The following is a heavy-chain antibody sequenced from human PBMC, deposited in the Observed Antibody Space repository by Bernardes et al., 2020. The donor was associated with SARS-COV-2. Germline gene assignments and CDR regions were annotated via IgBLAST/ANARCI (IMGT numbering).Heavy chain of an antibody. V-gene: IGHV1-69*13. J-gene: IGHJ5*02. Sequence: SVKVSCKASGGTFSSYAISWVRQAPGQGLEWMGGIIPIFGTTNYAQKFQGRVTITADESTSTAYMELSSLRSEDTAVYYCAGAVAGTEYGWFDPWGQGTLVTVSS. D-gene: IGHD6-19*01. CDR1: GGTFSSYA. CDR3: AGAVAGTEYGWFDP. CDR2: IIPIFGTT.